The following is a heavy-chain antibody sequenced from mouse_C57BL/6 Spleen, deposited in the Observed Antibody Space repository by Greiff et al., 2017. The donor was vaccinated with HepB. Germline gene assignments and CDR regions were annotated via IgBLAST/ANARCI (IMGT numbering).Heavy chain of an antibody. CDR3: ARGGSSYFFDY. V-gene: IGHV1-80*01. CDR1: GYAFSSYW. J-gene: IGHJ2*01. D-gene: IGHD1-1*01. CDR2: IYPGDGDT. Sequence: VQLQESGAELVKPGASVKISCKASGYAFSSYWMNWVKQRPGKGLEWIGQIYPGDGDTNYNGKVKGKATLTADKSSSTAYMQLSSLTSEDSAVYFCARGGSSYFFDYWGQGTTLTVSS.